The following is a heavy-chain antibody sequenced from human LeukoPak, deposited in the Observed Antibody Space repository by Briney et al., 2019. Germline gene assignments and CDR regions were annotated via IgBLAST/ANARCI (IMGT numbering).Heavy chain of an antibody. CDR2: ISWNSGSI. D-gene: IGHD6-19*01. CDR1: GFTFDDYA. Sequence: PGGSLRLSCAASGFTFDDYAMHWVRQAPGKGLEWVSGISWNSGSIGYADSVKGRFTISRDNAKNSLYLQMNSLRAEDTALYYCAKAPVRYSSGWTGDYWGQGTLVTVSS. CDR3: AKAPVRYSSGWTGDY. V-gene: IGHV3-9*01. J-gene: IGHJ4*02.